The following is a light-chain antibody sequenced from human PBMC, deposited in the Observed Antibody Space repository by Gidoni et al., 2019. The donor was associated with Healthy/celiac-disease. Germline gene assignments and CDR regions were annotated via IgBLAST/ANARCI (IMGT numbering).Light chain of an antibody. CDR1: QIISSY. CDR2: AAS. V-gene: IGKV1-39*01. J-gene: IGKJ2*01. CDR3: QQSYRTPYT. Sequence: DIQMTQSPSSLSASVGDRVTITCRASQIISSYLNWYQQKPGKAPELLIFAASSLQGGVPSRFSGSGAATDFTLTISRLQPEDFATYYWQQSYRTPYTFGQGTTLEIK.